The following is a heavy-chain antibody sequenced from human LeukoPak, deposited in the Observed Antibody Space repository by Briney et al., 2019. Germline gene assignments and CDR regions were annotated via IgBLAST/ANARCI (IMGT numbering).Heavy chain of an antibody. Sequence: GGSLRLSCAASGFTFSSYWMHWVRQAPGKGLVWFSRINGDGSSTRYADSVKGRFTISRDNAKDTLYLQMNSLRAEDTAVYYCARAFGYNSDFFDYWGQGTLVTVSS. CDR1: GFTFSSYW. CDR2: INGDGSST. V-gene: IGHV3-74*01. CDR3: ARAFGYNSDFFDY. J-gene: IGHJ4*02. D-gene: IGHD5-24*01.